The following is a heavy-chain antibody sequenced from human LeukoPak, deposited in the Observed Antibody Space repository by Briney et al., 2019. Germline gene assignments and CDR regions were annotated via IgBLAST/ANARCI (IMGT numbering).Heavy chain of an antibody. CDR2: IIPIFGTA. Sequence: RASVKVSCKASGGTFSSYAISWVRQAPGQGLEWMGGIIPIFGTANYAQKFQGRVTITADESTSTAYMELSSLRSEDTAVYYCARGRYYYDSSGYSPFDYWGQGTLVTVSS. J-gene: IGHJ4*02. V-gene: IGHV1-69*13. D-gene: IGHD3-22*01. CDR1: GGTFSSYA. CDR3: ARGRYYYDSSGYSPFDY.